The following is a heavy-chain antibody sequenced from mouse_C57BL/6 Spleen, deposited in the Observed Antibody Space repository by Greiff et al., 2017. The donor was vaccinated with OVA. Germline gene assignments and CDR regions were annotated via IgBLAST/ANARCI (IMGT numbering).Heavy chain of an antibody. V-gene: IGHV5-17*01. D-gene: IGHD2-3*01. CDR2: ISSGSSTI. CDR3: ARGDGYSWFAY. Sequence: DVKLVESGGGLVKPGGSLKLSCAASGFTFSDYGMHWVRHAPETGLEWVAYISSGSSTISYADTVKGRFTISSDNAKQTLFLQMTSLRSEETAVYYCARGDGYSWFAYWGQGTLVTVSA. CDR1: GFTFSDYG. J-gene: IGHJ3*01.